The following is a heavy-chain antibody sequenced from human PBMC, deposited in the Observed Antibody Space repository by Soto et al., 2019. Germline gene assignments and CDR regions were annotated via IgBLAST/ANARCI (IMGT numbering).Heavy chain of an antibody. CDR2: IWYDGSNK. J-gene: IGHJ4*02. V-gene: IGHV3-33*01. Sequence: GGSLRLSCAASGFTFSSYGMHWVRQAPGKGLEWVAVIWYDGSNKYYADSVKGRFTISRDNSKNTLYLQMNSLRAKDTAVYYCARDYCSSTSCYDYWGQGTLVTVSS. D-gene: IGHD2-2*01. CDR3: ARDYCSSTSCYDY. CDR1: GFTFSSYG.